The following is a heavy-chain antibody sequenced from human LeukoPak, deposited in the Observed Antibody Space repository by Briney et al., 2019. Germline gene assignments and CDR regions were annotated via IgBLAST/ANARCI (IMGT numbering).Heavy chain of an antibody. J-gene: IGHJ6*02. CDR2: ISGSGGST. D-gene: IGHD7-27*01. Sequence: GGSLRLSCAASGFTFSSYAMSWVRQAPGKGLEWVSAISGSGGSTYYADSVKGRFTISRDNSKNTLYLQMNSLRAEDTAVYYCAKVISWGSHYYYGMDVWGQGTTVTVSS. CDR1: GFTFSSYA. V-gene: IGHV3-23*01. CDR3: AKVISWGSHYYYGMDV.